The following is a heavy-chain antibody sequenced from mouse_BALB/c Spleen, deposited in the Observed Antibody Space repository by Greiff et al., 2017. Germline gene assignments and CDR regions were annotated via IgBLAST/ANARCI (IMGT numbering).Heavy chain of an antibody. CDR1: GYTFSSYW. CDR2: ILPGSGST. CDR3: ARGNGNLYYAMDY. J-gene: IGHJ4*01. Sequence: VQLQESGAELMKPGASVKISCKATGYTFSSYWIEWVKQRPGHGLEWIGEILPGSGSTNYNEKFKGKATFTADTSSNTAYMQLSSLTSEDSAVYYCARGNGNLYYAMDYWGQGTSVTVSS. D-gene: IGHD2-1*01. V-gene: IGHV1-9*01.